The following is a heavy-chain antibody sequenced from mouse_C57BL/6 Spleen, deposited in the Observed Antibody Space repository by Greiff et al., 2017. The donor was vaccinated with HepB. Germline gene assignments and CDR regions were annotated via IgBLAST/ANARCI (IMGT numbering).Heavy chain of an antibody. Sequence: QVQLKQSGAELVRPGASVTLSCKASGYTFTDYEMHWVKQTPVHGLEWIGAIDPETGGTAYNQKFKGKAILTADKSSSTAYMELRSLTSEDSAVYYCTRWTVPYWYFDVWGTGTTVTVSS. CDR1: GYTFTDYE. J-gene: IGHJ1*03. CDR3: TRWTVPYWYFDV. D-gene: IGHD1-1*01. CDR2: IDPETGGT. V-gene: IGHV1-15*01.